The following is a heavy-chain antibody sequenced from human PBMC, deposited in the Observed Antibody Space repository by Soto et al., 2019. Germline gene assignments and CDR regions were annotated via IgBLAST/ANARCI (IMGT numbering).Heavy chain of an antibody. CDR1: GGTFSSYA. CDR3: ARGCYDILTGCCD. Sequence: ASVKVSCKASGGTFSSYAISWVRQAPGQGLEWMGGIIAGNGNTKYSQKFQGRVTITRDTSASTAYMELSSLRSEDTAVYYCARGCYDILTGCCDWGQGTLVTVSS. CDR2: IIAGNGNT. D-gene: IGHD3-9*01. J-gene: IGHJ4*02. V-gene: IGHV1-3*01.